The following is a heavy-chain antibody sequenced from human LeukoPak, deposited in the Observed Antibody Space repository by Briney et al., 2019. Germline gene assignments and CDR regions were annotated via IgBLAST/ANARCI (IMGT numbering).Heavy chain of an antibody. J-gene: IGHJ4*02. D-gene: IGHD3-3*01. Sequence: PGGSLRLSCAASGFTFSDYILDWVRQAPGKGLEWVGRIRRKRNGYTTEFAASVKGRFTISRDDSENSLYLHMNNLRAEDTAVYYCARTPRSKDSDFWSGYFPTHPDYWGQGTLVTVSS. V-gene: IGHV3-72*01. CDR2: IRRKRNGYTT. CDR3: ARTPRSKDSDFWSGYFPTHPDY. CDR1: GFTFSDYI.